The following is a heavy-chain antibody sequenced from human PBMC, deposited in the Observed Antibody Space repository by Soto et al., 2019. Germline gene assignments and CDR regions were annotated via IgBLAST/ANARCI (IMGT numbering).Heavy chain of an antibody. J-gene: IGHJ4*02. Sequence: EVQLVKSGGGLVQPGGSLRLSCAASGFSFSSYWIHWVRQAPGKGLVWVSRIKTDGSSTDYADSVKGRFTISRDNAKNTLYLQMNSLRAEDTAVYYCAKREGNTYGLFHWGQGTLVTVSS. V-gene: IGHV3-74*01. D-gene: IGHD5-18*01. CDR3: AKREGNTYGLFH. CDR1: GFSFSSYW. CDR2: IKTDGSST.